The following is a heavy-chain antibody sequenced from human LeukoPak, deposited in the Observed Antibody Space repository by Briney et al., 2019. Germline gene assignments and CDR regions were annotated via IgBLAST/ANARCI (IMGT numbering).Heavy chain of an antibody. V-gene: IGHV3-30*18. CDR1: GFTFSSFG. CDR2: ISSVGTSD. CDR3: AKLSYDSSAYHEDY. Sequence: GGSLRLSCVASGFTFSSFGMHWVRQAPGKGLEWVALISSVGTSDYYADSLKGRCTISRDNSKNTLYLQMNSLRPEDTAMYYCAKLSYDSSAYHEDYWGEGTLVTVSS. J-gene: IGHJ4*02. D-gene: IGHD3-22*01.